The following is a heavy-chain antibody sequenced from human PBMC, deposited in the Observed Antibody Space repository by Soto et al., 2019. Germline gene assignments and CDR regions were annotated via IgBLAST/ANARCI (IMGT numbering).Heavy chain of an antibody. CDR2: ISSSSSYI. V-gene: IGHV3-21*01. CDR1: GFTFSSYS. CDR3: ARDFGYCSSTSCYTYYYGMDV. Sequence: KPGGSLRLSCAASGFTFSSYSMNWVRQAPGKGLEWVSSISSSSSYIYYADSVKGRFTISRDNAKNSLYLQMNSLRAEDTAVYYCARDFGYCSSTSCYTYYYGMDVWGQGTTVTVSS. D-gene: IGHD2-2*01. J-gene: IGHJ6*02.